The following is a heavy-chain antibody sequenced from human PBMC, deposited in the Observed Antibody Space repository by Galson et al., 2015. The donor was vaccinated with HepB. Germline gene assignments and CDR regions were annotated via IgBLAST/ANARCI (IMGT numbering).Heavy chain of an antibody. D-gene: IGHD2-15*01. CDR1: GYTFTGNY. CDR3: ARARGAWLLPQYNWFDP. CDR2: ITRNSGGT. V-gene: IGHV1-2*02. J-gene: IGHJ5*02. Sequence: SVKVSCKASGYTFTGNYMYWVRQAPGQGLEWMGSITRNSGGTKYAQKFQGRVTMTRNTSISTDYMELSSLRSEDTAVYYCARARGAWLLPQYNWFDPWGQGTLVTVSS.